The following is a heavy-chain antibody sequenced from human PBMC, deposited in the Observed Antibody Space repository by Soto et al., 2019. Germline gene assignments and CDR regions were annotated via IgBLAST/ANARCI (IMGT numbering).Heavy chain of an antibody. D-gene: IGHD3-16*01. CDR1: GYTFTRYG. J-gene: IGHJ6*02. CDR2: INTYNGNT. Sequence: QVQLVQSGAEVKNPGASVKVSCKASGYTFTRYGIGWARQAHGQGLEWMGWINTYNGNTNYAQNVQGRVTLTTDTYTSTAYMELRRLRSNDTAIYYCAMVDVYVTPSPQDVWGQGTTVIVSS. CDR3: AMVDVYVTPSPQDV. V-gene: IGHV1-18*01.